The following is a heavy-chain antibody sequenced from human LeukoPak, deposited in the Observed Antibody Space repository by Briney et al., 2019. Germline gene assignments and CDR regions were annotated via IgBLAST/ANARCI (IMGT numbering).Heavy chain of an antibody. J-gene: IGHJ3*02. CDR2: IYYSGST. D-gene: IGHD1-14*01. Sequence: SETLSLTCTVSGGSISSGGYYWSWIRQHPGKGLEWIGYIYYSGSTYYNPSLKSRVTISVDTSKNQFSLKLSSVTAADTAVYYCARMTGSRRLGASDIWGQGTMVTVSS. CDR3: ARMTGSRRLGASDI. V-gene: IGHV4-31*03. CDR1: GGSISSGGYY.